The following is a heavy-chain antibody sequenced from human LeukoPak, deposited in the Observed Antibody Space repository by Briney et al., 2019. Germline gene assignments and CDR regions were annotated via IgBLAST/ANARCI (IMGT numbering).Heavy chain of an antibody. J-gene: IGHJ4*02. Sequence: PGRSLRLSCAASGFTFSTYGMHWVRQAPGKGLEWVSCIWSDGSNKYYADSVKGRFTISRDNSKNTLYLQMNSLRAEDTAVYYCARRGEYSNLNYLEYWGQGTLVTASS. CDR3: ARRGEYSNLNYLEY. CDR2: IWSDGSNK. D-gene: IGHD4-11*01. CDR1: GFTFSTYG. V-gene: IGHV3-33*01.